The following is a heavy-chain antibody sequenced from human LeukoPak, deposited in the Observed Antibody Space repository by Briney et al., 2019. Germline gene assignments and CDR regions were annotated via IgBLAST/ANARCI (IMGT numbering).Heavy chain of an antibody. CDR3: ARGAPPAFEGDDYGSGSSDY. CDR2: IIPILGIA. J-gene: IGHJ4*02. Sequence: ASVKVSCKASGGTFSSYAISWVRQAPGQGLEWMGRIIPILGIANYAQKFQGRVTITADKSTSTAYMELSGLRSEDTAVYYCARGAPPAFEGDDYGSGSSDYWGQGTLVTVSS. D-gene: IGHD3-10*01. V-gene: IGHV1-69*04. CDR1: GGTFSSYA.